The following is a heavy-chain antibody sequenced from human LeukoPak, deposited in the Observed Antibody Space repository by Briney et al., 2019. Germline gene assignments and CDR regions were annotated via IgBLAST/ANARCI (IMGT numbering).Heavy chain of an antibody. J-gene: IGHJ4*02. CDR3: AREGATLGYFDY. D-gene: IGHD1-26*01. Sequence: GGSLRLSCAASGFTFSSYSMNWVRQAPGKGLEWVSSISNSGSYIYYADSVKGRFTISRDNAKNSLYLQMNSLRAEDTAVYYCAREGATLGYFDYWGQGTLVTVSS. CDR2: ISNSGSYI. CDR1: GFTFSSYS. V-gene: IGHV3-21*01.